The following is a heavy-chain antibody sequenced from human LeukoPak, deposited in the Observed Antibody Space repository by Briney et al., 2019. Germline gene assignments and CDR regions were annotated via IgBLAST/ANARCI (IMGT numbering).Heavy chain of an antibody. CDR3: AKDPYGDYESLVDY. V-gene: IGHV3-23*01. Sequence: PGGSLRLSCAASGFTFSSYAMSWVRQAPGKGLEWVSAISGSGGSTYYADSVKGRFTISRDNSKNTLYLQMNSLRAEDTAVYYCAKDPYGDYESLVDYWGQGTLVTVSS. CDR1: GFTFSSYA. D-gene: IGHD4-17*01. CDR2: ISGSGGST. J-gene: IGHJ4*02.